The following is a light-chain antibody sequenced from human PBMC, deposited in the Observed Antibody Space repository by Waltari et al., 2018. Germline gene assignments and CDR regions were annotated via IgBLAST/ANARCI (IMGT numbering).Light chain of an antibody. V-gene: IGKV3-11*01. CDR2: NVF. CDR3: QQRISWPLT. Sequence: EIVLTQSPATLSLSPGERATLSCRASQSVTSHLAWSQQTRGQAPRLLRYNVFNRATGIPARFSGSESGTDFTLTISSLEPEDFAVYYCQQRISWPLTFGGGTKVEIK. J-gene: IGKJ4*01. CDR1: QSVTSH.